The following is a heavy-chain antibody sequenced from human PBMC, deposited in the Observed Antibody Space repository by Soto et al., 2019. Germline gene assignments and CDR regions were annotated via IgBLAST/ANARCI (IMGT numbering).Heavy chain of an antibody. J-gene: IGHJ4*02. D-gene: IGHD6-13*01. CDR2: VFYTGST. CDR1: GGSIGSHY. CDR3: ARGVFRAAAFDY. Sequence: PSETLSLTCTVSGGSIGSHYWSWIRQSPGTGLEWIGYVFYTGSTNYNPSLKGRVTISMDTSKKQFSLKLSSVTAADTAVYYCARGVFRAAAFDYWGQGTLVTVSS. V-gene: IGHV4-59*11.